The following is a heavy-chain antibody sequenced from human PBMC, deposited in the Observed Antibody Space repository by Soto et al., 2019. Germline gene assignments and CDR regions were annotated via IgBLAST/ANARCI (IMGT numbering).Heavy chain of an antibody. J-gene: IGHJ3*02. CDR2: FSGSSSTT. Sequence: EVQLVESGGGLVQPGGSLRLSCAASGFTFSSYSMNWVRQAPGKGLEWLSYFSGSSSTTYYADSVKGRFTISRDNAENSLYLQMDSRGAEDTAVYYCARRIATPRIGAFDIWGQGTVVTVSS. D-gene: IGHD6-13*01. CDR3: ARRIATPRIGAFDI. CDR1: GFTFSSYS. V-gene: IGHV3-48*01.